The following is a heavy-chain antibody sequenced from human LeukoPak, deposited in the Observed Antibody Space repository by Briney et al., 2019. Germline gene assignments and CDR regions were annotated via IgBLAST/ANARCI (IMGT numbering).Heavy chain of an antibody. CDR1: GFTFSTFP. CDR2: ISDDGRDT. CDR3: ARVGRVSIYPSYMDV. V-gene: IGHV3-30*04. J-gene: IGHJ6*03. D-gene: IGHD6-6*01. Sequence: GGSLRLSCEASGFTFSTFPMHWVRQTPDKRLEWVAVISDDGRDTYYTDSVKGRFTISRDDSKNTLYLQMNSLSPEDTAVVYCARVGRVSIYPSYMDVWGKGTTVTVSS.